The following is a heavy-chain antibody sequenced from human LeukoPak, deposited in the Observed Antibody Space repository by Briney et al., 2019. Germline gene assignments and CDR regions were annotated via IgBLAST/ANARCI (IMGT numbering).Heavy chain of an antibody. V-gene: IGHV3-15*01. J-gene: IGHJ3*02. CDR3: TTGRLAAARSGAFDI. D-gene: IGHD6-13*01. CDR2: IKSKTDGGTT. Sequence: PGGSLTLSCAASGFSFSNAWMSWVRQAPGRGLEWVGRIKSKTDGGTTDYAAPVKGRFTISRDDSKNTLYLQMNSLKTEDTAVYYCTTGRLAAARSGAFDIWGQGTMVTVSS. CDR1: GFSFSNAW.